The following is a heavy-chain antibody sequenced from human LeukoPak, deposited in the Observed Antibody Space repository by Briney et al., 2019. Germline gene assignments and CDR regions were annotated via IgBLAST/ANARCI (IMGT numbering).Heavy chain of an antibody. D-gene: IGHD5-12*01. V-gene: IGHV1-69*08. CDR2: IIAILDTA. J-gene: IGHJ5*02. CDR3: VRSGYDYDWFDP. CDR1: GGSFSDYS. Sequence: SVKVSCKASGGSFSDYSISWVRQAPGQGLEWMGRIIAILDTAHYTQKFQGRFTITADKSTTTVYMELSSLRSDDTAVYYCVRSGYDYDWFDPWGQGTLVTVSS.